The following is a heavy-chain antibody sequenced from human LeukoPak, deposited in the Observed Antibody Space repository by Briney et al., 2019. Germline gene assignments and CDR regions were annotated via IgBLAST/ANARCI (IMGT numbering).Heavy chain of an antibody. CDR2: IKEDGSEK. D-gene: IGHD4-11*01. Sequence: GGSLRLSCAASGFTFTSYWMTWVRQAPGKGLEWVANIKEDGSEKDYVDSVKGRFTISRDNAKNTLYLQMNSLRAEDTAVYYCARERVKSLKTQFQFWFDPWGQGTLVTVSS. CDR1: GFTFTSYW. CDR3: ARERVKSLKTQFQFWFDP. V-gene: IGHV3-7*01. J-gene: IGHJ5*02.